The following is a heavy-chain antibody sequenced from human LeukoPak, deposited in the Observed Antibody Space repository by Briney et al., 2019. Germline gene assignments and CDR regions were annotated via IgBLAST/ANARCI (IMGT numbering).Heavy chain of an antibody. CDR2: INHSGST. Sequence: PSETLSLTCAVYGGSFSGYYWSWIRQPPGKGLEWIGEINHSGSTNYNPSLKSRVTISVDTSKNQSSLKLSSVTAADTAVYYCASSILTGYFKTYYYYGMDVWGQGTTVTVSS. D-gene: IGHD3-9*01. CDR3: ASSILTGYFKTYYYYGMDV. CDR1: GGSFSGYY. V-gene: IGHV4-34*01. J-gene: IGHJ6*02.